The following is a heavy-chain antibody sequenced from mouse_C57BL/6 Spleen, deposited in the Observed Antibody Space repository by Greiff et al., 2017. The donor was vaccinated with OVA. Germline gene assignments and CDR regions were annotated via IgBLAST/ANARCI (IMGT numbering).Heavy chain of an antibody. CDR2: IRSKSNNYAT. Sequence: EVKLEESGGGLVQPKGSLKLSCAASGFSFNTYAMNWVRQAPGKGLEWVARIRSKSNNYATYYADSVKDRFTISRDDSESMLYLQMNNLRTEDTAMYYCVSTVVATNAMDYWGQGTSVTVSS. D-gene: IGHD1-1*01. CDR1: GFSFNTYA. J-gene: IGHJ4*01. V-gene: IGHV10-1*01. CDR3: VSTVVATNAMDY.